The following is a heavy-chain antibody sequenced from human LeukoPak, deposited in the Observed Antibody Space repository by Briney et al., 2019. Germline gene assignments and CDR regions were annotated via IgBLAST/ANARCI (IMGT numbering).Heavy chain of an antibody. CDR2: IYYSGST. D-gene: IGHD1-26*01. CDR1: GGSISSSSYY. Sequence: SETLSLTCTVSGGSISSSSYYWGWTRQPPGKGLEWIGSIYYSGSTYYNPSLKSRVTTSVDTSKNQFSLKLSSVTAADTAVYYCASRRSYTPAPDAFDIWGQGTMVTVSS. V-gene: IGHV4-39*01. J-gene: IGHJ3*02. CDR3: ASRRSYTPAPDAFDI.